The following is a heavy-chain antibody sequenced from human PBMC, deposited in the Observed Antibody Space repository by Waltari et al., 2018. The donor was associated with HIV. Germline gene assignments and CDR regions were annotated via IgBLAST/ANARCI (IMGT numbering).Heavy chain of an antibody. V-gene: IGHV3-7*01. CDR2: IKQDGSEK. CDR3: VKYSGSYWGAHNWFDP. Sequence: VQLVESGGGLVQPGGSLRPSCAASGFTFSTHWMSWLRQAPGKGLEWVANIKQDGSEKHYADSVRGRFTISRDNTKNSLYLQMNSLRAEDTAVYYCVKYSGSYWGAHNWFDPWGQGTLVTVSS. D-gene: IGHD1-26*01. J-gene: IGHJ5*02. CDR1: GFTFSTHW.